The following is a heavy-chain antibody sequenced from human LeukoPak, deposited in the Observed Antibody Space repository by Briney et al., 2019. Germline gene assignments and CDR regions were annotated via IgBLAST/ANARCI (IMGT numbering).Heavy chain of an antibody. CDR2: INPNSGGT. CDR1: GYTFTGYY. V-gene: IGHV1-2*02. D-gene: IGHD4-23*01. Sequence: GASVKVSCKASGYTFTGYYMHWVRQAPGQGLEWMGWINPNSGGTNYAQKFQGRVTMTRDTSISTAYMELSRLRSDDTAVYYCARDKSGYGGNPDFDYWGQGTLVTVSS. CDR3: ARDKSGYGGNPDFDY. J-gene: IGHJ4*02.